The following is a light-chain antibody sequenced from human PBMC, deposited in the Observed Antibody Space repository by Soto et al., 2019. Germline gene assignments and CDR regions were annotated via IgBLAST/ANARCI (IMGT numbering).Light chain of an antibody. CDR1: TATVTSGHD. Sequence: QAVVTQQPSLTVSPGETVTLTCGSSTATVTSGHDPHWYQQKPGQAPRTLIYDTTNKHSWTPGRFSGSLLGGKAALTLSGAQAEDEADYYCLLSYSGAGVVFGGGTKLTVL. CDR3: LLSYSGAGVV. V-gene: IGLV7-46*01. CDR2: DTT. J-gene: IGLJ2*01.